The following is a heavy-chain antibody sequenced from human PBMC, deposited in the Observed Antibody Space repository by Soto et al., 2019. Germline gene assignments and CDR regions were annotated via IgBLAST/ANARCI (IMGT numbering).Heavy chain of an antibody. Sequence: TSETLSLTCTVSGGSISRGGYYWSWIRQHPGKGLEWIGYIYYSGSTYYNPSLKSRGTISVDTSKNQFSLKLSSVTAADTAVYYCARKYYYDSSGYYNLADAFDIWGQGTMVTVS. CDR3: ARKYYYDSSGYYNLADAFDI. J-gene: IGHJ3*02. CDR1: GGSISRGGYY. D-gene: IGHD3-22*01. CDR2: IYYSGST. V-gene: IGHV4-31*03.